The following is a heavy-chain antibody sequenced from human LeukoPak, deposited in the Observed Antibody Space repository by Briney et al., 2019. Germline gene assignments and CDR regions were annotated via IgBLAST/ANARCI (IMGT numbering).Heavy chain of an antibody. CDR2: IYYSGST. CDR3: ASQTRDGYNSLSTLTYNY. CDR1: GGSISNYY. D-gene: IGHD5-24*01. J-gene: IGHJ4*02. Sequence: SETLSLTCNVSGGSISNYYWSWIRQPSGKGLEWIGYIYYSGSTNYNPSLESRVTISVDTSKNQFSLKLSSVTAADTAVYYCASQTRDGYNSLSTLTYNYWGQGTLVTVSS. V-gene: IGHV4-59*01.